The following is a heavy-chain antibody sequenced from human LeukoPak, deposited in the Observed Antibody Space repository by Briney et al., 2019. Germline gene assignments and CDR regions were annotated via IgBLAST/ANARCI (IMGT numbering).Heavy chain of an antibody. J-gene: IGHJ4*02. CDR2: IYYSGST. D-gene: IGHD5-24*01. Sequence: PSETLSLTCVVSGYSISNDYYWGWIRQPPGKGPEWIGSIYYSGSTYYNLSLRRRVTISVDTSKNQFSLKFSSVTAADTAIYYCARVFEMATIRKLYYFDHWGQGTLVTVSS. CDR1: GYSISNDYY. CDR3: ARVFEMATIRKLYYFDH. V-gene: IGHV4-38-2*01.